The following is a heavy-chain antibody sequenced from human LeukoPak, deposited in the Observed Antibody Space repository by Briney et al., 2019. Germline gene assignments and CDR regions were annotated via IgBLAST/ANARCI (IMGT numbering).Heavy chain of an antibody. J-gene: IGHJ4*02. V-gene: IGHV3-30*02. Sequence: PGGSLRLSCAASGFTFNSYGMHWVRQAPGKGLEWVAFIRYDGSNKYYADSVKGRFTISRDNSKNTLYLQMNSLRAEDTAVYYCAKNPYDSSGYHTYYFDYWGQGTLVTVSS. CDR1: GFTFNSYG. CDR2: IRYDGSNK. D-gene: IGHD3-22*01. CDR3: AKNPYDSSGYHTYYFDY.